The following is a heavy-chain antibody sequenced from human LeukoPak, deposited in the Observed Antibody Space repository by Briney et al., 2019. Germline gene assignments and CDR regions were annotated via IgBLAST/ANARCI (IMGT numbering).Heavy chain of an antibody. CDR2: ISGFQGST. CDR1: GYTFTNYG. CDR3: ARSDLGTIPAGPFNY. J-gene: IGHJ4*02. D-gene: IGHD5-24*01. V-gene: IGHV1-18*01. Sequence: ASVKVSCKASGYTFTNYGITWVRQAPGQGLEWMGWISGFQGSTKYAQNFQGRVTMTIDTSTSTAYMDLRSLRSDDTAIYFCARSDLGTIPAGPFNYWGQGTLVAVSS.